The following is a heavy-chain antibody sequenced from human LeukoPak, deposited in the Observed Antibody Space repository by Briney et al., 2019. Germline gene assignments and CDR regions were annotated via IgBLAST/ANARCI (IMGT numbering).Heavy chain of an antibody. Sequence: SVKVPCKASGFTFHTSAMQWVRQARGQRLEWIGWIVLGSGNTVYSHKFHDRVIITRDMSTSTVYVELDSLGSEDTAVYYCAAQRGASLHDFWSTRLFDPWGQGTLVTVSS. V-gene: IGHV1-58*02. J-gene: IGHJ5*02. CDR3: AAQRGASLHDFWSTRLFDP. D-gene: IGHD3-3*01. CDR2: IVLGSGNT. CDR1: GFTFHTSA.